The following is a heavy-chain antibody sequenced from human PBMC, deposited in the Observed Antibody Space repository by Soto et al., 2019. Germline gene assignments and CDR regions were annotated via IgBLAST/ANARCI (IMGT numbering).Heavy chain of an antibody. CDR3: ARDLFSGELGPYRGVSDY. J-gene: IGHJ4*02. CDR2: INPSGGST. V-gene: IGHV1-46*01. D-gene: IGHD1-26*01. Sequence: GASVKVSCKASGYTFTSYYMHWVRQAPGQGLEWMGIINPSGGSTSYAQKFQGRVTMTRDTSTSTVYMELSSLRSEDTAVYYCARDLFSGELGPYRGVSDYWGQGTLVTVSS. CDR1: GYTFTSYY.